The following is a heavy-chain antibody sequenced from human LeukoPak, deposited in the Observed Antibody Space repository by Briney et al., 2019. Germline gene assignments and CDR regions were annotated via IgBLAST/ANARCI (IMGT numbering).Heavy chain of an antibody. CDR1: GFTLSNAR. CDR2: IKSKTNGETR. CDR3: ANLHYDILTGYIYYFDY. Sequence: PGGSLRLSCAASGFTLSNARMNWVRQAPGKGLEWVGLIKSKTNGETRDYAAPVKGRFTISRDDSDNTLYLQMNSLRAEDTAVYYCANLHYDILTGYIYYFDYWGQGTLVTVSS. J-gene: IGHJ4*02. D-gene: IGHD3-9*01. V-gene: IGHV3-15*01.